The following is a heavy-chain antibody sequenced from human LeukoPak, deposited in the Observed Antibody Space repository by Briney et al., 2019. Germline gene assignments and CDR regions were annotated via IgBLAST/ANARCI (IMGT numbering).Heavy chain of an antibody. CDR2: INHSGST. J-gene: IGHJ4*02. CDR1: GGSISSSSYY. V-gene: IGHV4-39*07. CDR3: ARAHYGLRHFDY. D-gene: IGHD4-17*01. Sequence: SKTLSLTCTVSGGSISSSSYYWSWIRQPPGKGMEWIGEINHSGSTNYNPSLKSRVTISVDTSKNQFSLKLSSVAAADTAVYYCARAHYGLRHFDYWGQGTLVTVSS.